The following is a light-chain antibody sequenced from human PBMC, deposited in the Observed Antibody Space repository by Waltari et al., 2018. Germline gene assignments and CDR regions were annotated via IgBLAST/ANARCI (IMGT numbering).Light chain of an antibody. V-gene: IGKV1-6*01. J-gene: IGKJ1*01. CDR2: GAS. CDR1: QGINTD. CDR3: LQDHTYPLT. Sequence: AIQMTQSPSSLSASVGDRVTISCRASQGINTDLGWYQQKPGRAPKLLISGASTLQSGVPARFSGSGSGTVFTLTISRVQPDDVTTYFCLQDHTYPLTFGQGTKVDIK.